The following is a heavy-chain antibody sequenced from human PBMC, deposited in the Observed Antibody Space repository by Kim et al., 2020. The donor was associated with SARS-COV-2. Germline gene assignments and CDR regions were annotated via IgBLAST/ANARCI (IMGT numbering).Heavy chain of an antibody. CDR3: ARGSRCSGGSCYPNWADDY. V-gene: IGHV1-18*04. J-gene: IGHJ4*02. CDR1: GYTFTSYG. Sequence: ASVKVSCKASGYTFTSYGISWVRQAPGQGLEWMGWISAYNGNTNYAQKLQGRVTMTTDTSTSTAYMELRSLRSDDTAVYYCARGSRCSGGSCYPNWADDYWGQGTLVTVSS. CDR2: ISAYNGNT. D-gene: IGHD2-15*01.